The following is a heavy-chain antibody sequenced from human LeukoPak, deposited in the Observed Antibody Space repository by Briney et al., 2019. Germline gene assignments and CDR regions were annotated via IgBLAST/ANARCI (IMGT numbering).Heavy chain of an antibody. CDR2: IIPIFGTA. CDR3: AKRGRYQLLKGDYYYYMDV. CDR1: GGTFSSYA. D-gene: IGHD2-2*01. Sequence: SVKVSCKASGGTFSSYAISWVRQAPGQGLEWMGGIIPIFGTANYAQKFQGRVTITADESTSTAYMELSSLRAEDTAVYYCAKRGRYQLLKGDYYYYMDVWGKGTTVTVSS. V-gene: IGHV1-69*01. J-gene: IGHJ6*03.